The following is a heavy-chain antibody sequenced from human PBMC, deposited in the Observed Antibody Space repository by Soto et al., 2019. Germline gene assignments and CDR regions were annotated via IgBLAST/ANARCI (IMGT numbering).Heavy chain of an antibody. D-gene: IGHD4-17*01. CDR1: GFTFSSYA. Sequence: EVQLLESGGGLVQPGGSLRLSCAASGFTFSSYAMSWVRQAPGKGLEWVSAISGSGGSTYYADSVKGRFTISRDNSKNTLYLQMNSLRAEDTAVYYCAKDRIPEHDYGDYYDYWGQGTLVTGSS. V-gene: IGHV3-23*01. J-gene: IGHJ4*02. CDR2: ISGSGGST. CDR3: AKDRIPEHDYGDYYDY.